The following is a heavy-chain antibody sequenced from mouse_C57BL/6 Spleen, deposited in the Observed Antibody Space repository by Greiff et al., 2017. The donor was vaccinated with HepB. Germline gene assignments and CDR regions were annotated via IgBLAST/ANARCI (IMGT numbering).Heavy chain of an antibody. CDR3: TRQITTVVAPAMDY. CDR1: GYTFTDYE. Sequence: QVQLKQSGAELVRPGASVTLSCKASGYTFTDYEMHWVKQTPVHGLEWIGAIDPETGGTAYNQKFKGKAILTADKSSSTAYMELRSLTSEDSAVYYCTRQITTVVAPAMDYWGQGTSVTVSS. D-gene: IGHD1-1*01. V-gene: IGHV1-15*01. J-gene: IGHJ4*01. CDR2: IDPETGGT.